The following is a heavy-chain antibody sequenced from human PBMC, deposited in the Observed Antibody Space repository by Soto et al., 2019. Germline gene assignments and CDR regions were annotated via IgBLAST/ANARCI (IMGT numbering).Heavy chain of an antibody. CDR1: GFTFSSYA. CDR3: ARERRLRFLEWLLSR. CDR2: ISYDGSNK. V-gene: IGHV3-30-3*01. D-gene: IGHD3-3*01. J-gene: IGHJ4*02. Sequence: QVQLVESGGGVVQPGRSLRLSCAASGFTFSSYAMHWVRQAPGKGLEWVAVISYDGSNKYYADSVKGRFTISRDNSKNTLNLQMNSLRAEDTAVYYCARERRLRFLEWLLSRWGQGTLVTVSS.